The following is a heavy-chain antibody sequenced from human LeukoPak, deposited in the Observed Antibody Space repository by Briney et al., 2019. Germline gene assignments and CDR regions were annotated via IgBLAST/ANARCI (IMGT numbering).Heavy chain of an antibody. Sequence: GGSLRLSCAASGFTFSSYAMSWVRQAPGKGLEWVSAISGSGGSTYYADSVKGRFTISRDNSKNTLYLQMNSLRAEDTAVYYCAKLGRMTTVTTSENYWGQGTLVTVSS. CDR3: AKLGRMTTVTTSENY. V-gene: IGHV3-23*01. CDR2: ISGSGGST. D-gene: IGHD4-17*01. CDR1: GFTFSSYA. J-gene: IGHJ4*02.